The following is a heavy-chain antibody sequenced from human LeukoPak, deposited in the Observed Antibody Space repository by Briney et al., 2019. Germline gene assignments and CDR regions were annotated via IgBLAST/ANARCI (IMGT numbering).Heavy chain of an antibody. D-gene: IGHD5-12*01. CDR3: AKDFDYSGYDLGY. V-gene: IGHV3-30*18. J-gene: IGHJ4*02. Sequence: PGRSLRLSCAASGFIFSSYGMHWVRQSRGKGLEWVAVISYDGSNKYYADSVNGRFTISRDNSKNTLYLQMNSLRAEDTAVYYCAKDFDYSGYDLGYWGQGTLVTVSS. CDR1: GFIFSSYG. CDR2: ISYDGSNK.